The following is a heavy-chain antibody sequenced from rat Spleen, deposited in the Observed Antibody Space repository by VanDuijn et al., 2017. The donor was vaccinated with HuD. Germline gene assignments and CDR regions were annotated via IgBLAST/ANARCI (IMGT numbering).Heavy chain of an antibody. CDR1: GFTFSNYD. V-gene: IGHV5-22*01. CDR3: ARPCSRRYVMDT. D-gene: IGHD1-2*01. Sequence: EVQLVESGGGLVQPGRSMKLSCAASGFTFSNYDMAWVRQAPKKGLEWVASISYEGGSTYYRESVKGRFTISRDNAKSTLYLQMNSLGSEDTATYYCARPCSRRYVMDTWGQGASVTVSS. J-gene: IGHJ4*01. CDR2: ISYEGGST.